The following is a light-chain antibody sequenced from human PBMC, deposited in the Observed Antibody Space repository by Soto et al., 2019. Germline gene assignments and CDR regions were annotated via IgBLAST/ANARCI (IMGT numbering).Light chain of an antibody. J-gene: IGKJ2*01. V-gene: IGKV3-15*01. CDR2: DTS. CDR1: QSVNSN. Sequence: IVMTQSPAILSVSPGERATLSCRASQSVNSNLAWYQQKPGQTPRLLIYDTSTRATGIPARFSGSGSGTEFTLTISSLQSEDFAVYYCQQYDDWPANTFGQGTKLEIK. CDR3: QQYDDWPANT.